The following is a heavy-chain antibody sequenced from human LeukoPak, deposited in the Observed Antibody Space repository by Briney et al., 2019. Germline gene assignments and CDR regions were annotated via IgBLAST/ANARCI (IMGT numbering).Heavy chain of an antibody. V-gene: IGHV4-31*03. J-gene: IGHJ4*02. CDR3: ARDVGSSSGFDY. CDR1: GGSISSGGYY. CDR2: IYYSGST. D-gene: IGHD6-6*01. Sequence: SQTLSVTCTVSGGSISSGGYYWSWIRQHPGKGLEWIGYIYYSGSTYYNPSLKSRVTISVDTSKNQFSLKLSSVTAADTAVYYCARDVGSSSGFDYWGQGTLVTVSS.